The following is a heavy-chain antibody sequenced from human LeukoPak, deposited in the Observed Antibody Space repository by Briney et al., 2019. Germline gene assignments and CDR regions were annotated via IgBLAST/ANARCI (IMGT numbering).Heavy chain of an antibody. Sequence: PSETLSLTCTVSGGSISSSSYYWGWIRQPPGKGLEWIGSIYYSGSTYYNPSLKSRVTISVDTSKNQFSLKLSSVTAADTAVYYCARGLTGPYDSSGYTFDYWGQGTLVTVSS. CDR1: GGSISSSSYY. V-gene: IGHV4-39*07. CDR3: ARGLTGPYDSSGYTFDY. J-gene: IGHJ4*02. CDR2: IYYSGST. D-gene: IGHD3-22*01.